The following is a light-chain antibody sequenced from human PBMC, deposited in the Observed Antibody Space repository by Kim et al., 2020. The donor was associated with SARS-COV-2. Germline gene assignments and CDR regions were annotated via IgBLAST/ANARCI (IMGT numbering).Light chain of an antibody. CDR3: QQYDRSPLT. CDR1: QTVNSDY. Sequence: PGERASLSCRASQTVNSDYLAWYQQKPGQAPRLLIYDASNRATGIPDRFTGSGSGTDFTLAISRLEHEDSAMYYCQQYDRSPLTFGGGTKV. CDR2: DAS. J-gene: IGKJ4*01. V-gene: IGKV3-20*01.